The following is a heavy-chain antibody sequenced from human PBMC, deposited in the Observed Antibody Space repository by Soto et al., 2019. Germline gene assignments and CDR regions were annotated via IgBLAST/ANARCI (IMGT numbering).Heavy chain of an antibody. CDR2: MNPNTGNT. CDR3: ARGGVFFFAAPTNPFDY. V-gene: IGHV1-8*01. Sequence: ASVKVSCKDSGYTFTSYDINWVRQATGQGHERMGWMNPNTGNTGYAQKFQGRVTMTRNTSISTAYMELSSLRSEDTAVYYCARGGVFFFAAPTNPFDYWGQGTLVTVSS. D-gene: IGHD3-10*01. CDR1: GYTFTSYD. J-gene: IGHJ4*02.